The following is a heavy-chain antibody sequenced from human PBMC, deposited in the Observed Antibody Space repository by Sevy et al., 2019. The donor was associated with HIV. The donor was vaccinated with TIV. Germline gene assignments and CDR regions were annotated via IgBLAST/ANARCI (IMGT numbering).Heavy chain of an antibody. Sequence: GGSLRLSCAASGFTFSRYAMHWVRQAPGKGLEWLAVISYDGSTKYYTDSVKGRLTISRDNSKKTMYLQMNSLNVEDTAVYYCAGVKGAYSFGYYGMDVWGQGTTVTVSS. D-gene: IGHD5-18*01. CDR2: ISYDGSTK. CDR1: GFTFSRYA. V-gene: IGHV3-30-3*01. J-gene: IGHJ6*02. CDR3: AGVKGAYSFGYYGMDV.